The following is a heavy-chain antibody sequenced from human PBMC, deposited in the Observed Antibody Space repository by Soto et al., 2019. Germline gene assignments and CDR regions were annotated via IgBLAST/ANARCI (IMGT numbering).Heavy chain of an antibody. CDR1: GDSISRYY. Sequence: QVQLQESGPGLVKPSETLSLTCTVSGDSISRYYWSWIRLSPGKGLEWIGDIYYSGATNYNPSVKSRVTISVDRTKNQFSLKLSSVTAADTAVYYCARDQGGEFLKGSGMDVWGQGTTVTVSS. D-gene: IGHD3-10*01. J-gene: IGHJ6*02. V-gene: IGHV4-59*01. CDR2: IYYSGAT. CDR3: ARDQGGEFLKGSGMDV.